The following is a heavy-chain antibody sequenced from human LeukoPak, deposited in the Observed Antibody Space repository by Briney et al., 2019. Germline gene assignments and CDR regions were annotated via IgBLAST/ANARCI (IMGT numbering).Heavy chain of an antibody. J-gene: IGHJ3*02. D-gene: IGHD4-17*01. CDR2: ISGSGGST. CDR3: AKVATVTTRGSGAFDI. CDR1: GFTFSSYA. Sequence: GSLRLSCAASGFTFSSYAMSWVRQAPGKRLEWVSAISGSGGSTYYADSVKGRFTISRDNSKNTLYLQMNSLRAEDTAVYYCAKVATVTTRGSGAFDIWGQGTMVTVSS. V-gene: IGHV3-23*01.